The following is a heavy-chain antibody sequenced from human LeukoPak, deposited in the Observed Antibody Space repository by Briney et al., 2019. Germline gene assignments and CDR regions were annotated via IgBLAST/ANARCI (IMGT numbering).Heavy chain of an antibody. CDR2: ISYDGNNK. CDR1: GFTFSSYA. J-gene: IGHJ4*02. CDR3: ARDGGSGWYVVYYFDY. D-gene: IGHD6-19*01. V-gene: IGHV3-30-3*01. Sequence: GGYLTLFCTASGFTFSSYATQCSRQAPDKGLDGVAVISYDGNNKYYADSVKGRFTISRDNSKNTLYLQMNSLRAEDTAVYYCARDGGSGWYVVYYFDYWGQGTLVTVSS.